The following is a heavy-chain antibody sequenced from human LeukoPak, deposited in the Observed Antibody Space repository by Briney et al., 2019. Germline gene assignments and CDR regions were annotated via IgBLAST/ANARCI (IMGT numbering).Heavy chain of an antibody. CDR3: ARDGVAAAGSAEYFQH. CDR2: IGTAGDT. J-gene: IGHJ1*01. D-gene: IGHD6-13*01. Sequence: GGSLRLSCAASGFTFSSYDMHWVRQATGKGLEWVSAIGTAGDTYYPGSVKGRFTISRENAKNSLYLQMNSLRAGDTAVYYCARDGVAAAGSAEYFQHWGQGTLVTVSS. V-gene: IGHV3-13*01. CDR1: GFTFSSYD.